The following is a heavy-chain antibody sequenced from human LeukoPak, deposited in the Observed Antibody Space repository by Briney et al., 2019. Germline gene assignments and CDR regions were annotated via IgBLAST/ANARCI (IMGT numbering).Heavy chain of an antibody. CDR2: IYHSGST. Sequence: SETLSLTCTVSGYSISSGYYWGWIRQPPGKGLEWIGSIYHSGSTYYNPSLKSRVTISVDTSKNQFSLKLSSVTAADTAVYYCARGKGYNWNYYFDYWGQGTLVTVSS. V-gene: IGHV4-38-2*02. J-gene: IGHJ4*02. CDR1: GYSISSGYY. D-gene: IGHD1-7*01. CDR3: ARGKGYNWNYYFDY.